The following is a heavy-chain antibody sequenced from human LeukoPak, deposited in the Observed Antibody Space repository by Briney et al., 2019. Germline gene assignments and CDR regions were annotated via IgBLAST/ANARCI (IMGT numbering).Heavy chain of an antibody. V-gene: IGHV1-69*04. J-gene: IGHJ4*02. CDR2: IIPILGIA. CDR3: ARLKNYGDYGY. CDR1: GGTFSSYV. D-gene: IGHD4-17*01. Sequence: ASVKVSCKASGGTFSSYVISWVRQAPGQGLEWMGRIIPILGIANYAQKFQGRVTITADKSTSTAYMELRSLRSDDTAVYYCARLKNYGDYGYWGQGTLVTVSS.